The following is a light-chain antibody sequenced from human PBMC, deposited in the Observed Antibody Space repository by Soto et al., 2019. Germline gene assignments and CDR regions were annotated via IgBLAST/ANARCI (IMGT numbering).Light chain of an antibody. J-gene: IGKJ1*01. CDR2: GAS. Sequence: VSTQSPHTPPLSPAERATLSCRATQSVSSTYLIWYQQKPGQAPRLLIHGASNRASGIPDRFSGSGSGTDFTLTISRLEPEDFAVYYCQQYGSSPRTFGQGTKVDIK. V-gene: IGKV3-20*01. CDR1: QSVSSTY. CDR3: QQYGSSPRT.